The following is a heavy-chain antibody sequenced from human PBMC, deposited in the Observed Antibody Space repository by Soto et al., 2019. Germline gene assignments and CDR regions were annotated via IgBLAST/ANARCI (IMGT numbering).Heavy chain of an antibody. CDR3: AADTLPSSSWSISKHHYYYGMDV. CDR1: GFTFTSSA. Sequence: SVKVSCKASGFTFTSSAVQWVRQARGQRLEWIGWIVVGSGNTNYAQKFQERVTITRDMSTSTAYMELSSLRSEDTAVYYCAADTLPSSSWSISKHHYYYGMDVWGQGTTVTVSS. CDR2: IVVGSGNT. D-gene: IGHD6-13*01. J-gene: IGHJ6*02. V-gene: IGHV1-58*01.